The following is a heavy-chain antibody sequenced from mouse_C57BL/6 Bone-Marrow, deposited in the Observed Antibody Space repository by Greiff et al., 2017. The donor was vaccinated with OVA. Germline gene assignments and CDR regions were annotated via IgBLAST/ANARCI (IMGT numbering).Heavy chain of an antibody. Sequence: EVQLQEFGPELVKPGASVKMSCKASGYTFTDYNMHWVKQSHGKSLEWIGYINPNNGGTSYNQKFKGKATLTVNKSSSTAYMELRSLTSEDSAVYYCAREGFYYGSSYDVWGTGTTVTVSS. CDR3: AREGFYYGSSYDV. V-gene: IGHV1-22*01. J-gene: IGHJ1*03. CDR2: INPNNGGT. D-gene: IGHD1-1*01. CDR1: GYTFTDYN.